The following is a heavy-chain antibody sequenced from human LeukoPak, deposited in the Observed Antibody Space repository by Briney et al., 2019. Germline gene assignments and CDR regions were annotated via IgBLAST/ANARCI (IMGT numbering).Heavy chain of an antibody. CDR3: ARKVVPAAPFDY. CDR1: GFTFSNYI. CDR2: ISNSSIYI. V-gene: IGHV3-21*01. D-gene: IGHD2-2*01. J-gene: IGHJ4*02. Sequence: GGSLRLSCAASGFTFSNYIMTWVRQAPGKGLEWVSSISNSSIYIYYADSVKGRFTVSRDNAENSLYLQMDSLRAEDTAVYYCARKVVPAAPFDYWGQGTLVTVSS.